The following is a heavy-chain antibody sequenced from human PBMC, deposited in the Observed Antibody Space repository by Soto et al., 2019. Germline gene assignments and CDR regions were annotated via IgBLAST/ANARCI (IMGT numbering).Heavy chain of an antibody. Sequence: QVQLVESGGGVVQPGRSLRLSCAASGFTFSSYAMHWVRQAPGKGLEWVAVISYDGSNKYYADSVKGRFTISRDNSKNXLXLXMNSLRAEDTAVYYCARDRLRYNWNDFPYYYYGMDVWDQGTTVTVSS. CDR1: GFTFSSYA. J-gene: IGHJ6*02. V-gene: IGHV3-30-3*01. CDR3: ARDRLRYNWNDFPYYYYGMDV. CDR2: ISYDGSNK. D-gene: IGHD1-1*01.